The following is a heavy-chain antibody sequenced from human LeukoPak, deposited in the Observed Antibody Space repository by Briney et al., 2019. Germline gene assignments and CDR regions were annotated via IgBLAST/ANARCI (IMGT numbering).Heavy chain of an antibody. CDR2: ITHNGGT. D-gene: IGHD1-26*01. CDR1: GGSFRGYF. Sequence: SETLSLTCAVYGGSFRGYFWGWVRQTPGEGLEWLGEITHNGGTNYMPSLSGRVSVFQDVSKNQFSLKLSSVTAADTGVYYCARGNSGSHWGDHYFYMDVWGKGTTVIVSS. V-gene: IGHV4-34*01. CDR3: ARGNSGSHWGDHYFYMDV. J-gene: IGHJ6*03.